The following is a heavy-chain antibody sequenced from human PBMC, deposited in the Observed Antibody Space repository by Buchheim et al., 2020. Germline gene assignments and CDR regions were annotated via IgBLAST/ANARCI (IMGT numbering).Heavy chain of an antibody. V-gene: IGHV4-34*01. Sequence: QVQLQQWGAGLLKPSETLSLTCAVYGGSFSGYYWSWIRQPPGKGLEWIGEINHSGSTNYNPSLKSRVTISVDTYKNQFSLKLSSVTAADTAVYYCARGYRFGYNYYYYGMDVWGQGTT. J-gene: IGHJ6*02. CDR3: ARGYRFGYNYYYYGMDV. CDR2: INHSGST. CDR1: GGSFSGYY. D-gene: IGHD5-18*01.